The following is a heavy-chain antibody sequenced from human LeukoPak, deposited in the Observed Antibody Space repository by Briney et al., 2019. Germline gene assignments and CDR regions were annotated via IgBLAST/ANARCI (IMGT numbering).Heavy chain of an antibody. J-gene: IGHJ5*02. Sequence: GGSLRPSCAASGNYWMHWVRQAPGKGLVWVSHINSDGSWTSYADSVRGRFTISRDNSKNIVSLQMKSLRAEDTAVYHCAKKGDSWSPRFDPWGQGTLVTVSS. CDR2: INSDGSWT. CDR1: GNYW. CDR3: AKKGDSWSPRFDP. V-gene: IGHV3-74*01. D-gene: IGHD6-13*01.